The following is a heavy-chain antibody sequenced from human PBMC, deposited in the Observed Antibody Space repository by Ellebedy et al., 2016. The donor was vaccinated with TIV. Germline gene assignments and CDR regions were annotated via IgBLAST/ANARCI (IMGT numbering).Heavy chain of an antibody. V-gene: IGHV4-39*07. Sequence: MPSEPLSLTCTVSGGSISNSDYYWNWIRQPPGKGLEWIGRIYYSGSAYYNPSLKSRVTVSVDTSKNQFSLNLNSVTAADTAVYYCARDPALPRGRFDTWGQGTLVTVSS. CDR3: ARDPALPRGRFDT. CDR2: IYYSGSA. J-gene: IGHJ5*02. CDR1: GGSISNSDYY.